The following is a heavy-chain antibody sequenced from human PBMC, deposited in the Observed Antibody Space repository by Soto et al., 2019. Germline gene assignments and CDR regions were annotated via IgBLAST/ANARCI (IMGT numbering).Heavy chain of an antibody. V-gene: IGHV4-39*01. J-gene: IGHJ4*02. CDR3: ARHTPAIAISDH. CDR2: IYYSGST. CDR1: GGSISSSSYY. Sequence: QLQLQESGPGLVKPSETLSLTCTVSGGSISSSSYYWGWIRQPPGKGLEWIGSIYYSGSTYYNPPVKSRVTLSVDTSKNQCSLKLGSVTAADTAVYYCARHTPAIAISDHWGQGTLVTVSS. D-gene: IGHD2-15*01.